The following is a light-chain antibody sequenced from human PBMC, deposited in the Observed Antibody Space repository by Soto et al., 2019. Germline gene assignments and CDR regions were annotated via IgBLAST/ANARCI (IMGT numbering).Light chain of an antibody. J-gene: IGKJ4*01. V-gene: IGKV3-11*01. CDR3: QQRSDWPST. Sequence: EIVLTQSPATLSLSPGERATLSCRASQSVGTYFAWYQQKPGQAPRLLIYDSSNRATGIPARFSGSGSGTDFTLTISSLEPEDFAVYYCQQRSDWPSTLGGGTKVEIE. CDR1: QSVGTY. CDR2: DSS.